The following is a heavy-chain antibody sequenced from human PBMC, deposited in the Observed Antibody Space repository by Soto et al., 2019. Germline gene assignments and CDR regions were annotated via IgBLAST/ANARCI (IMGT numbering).Heavy chain of an antibody. D-gene: IGHD5-18*01. V-gene: IGHV4-59*01. J-gene: IGHJ4*02. CDR3: ARDAEHTYGKVLGY. CDR2: IYDNGNTNT. Sequence: PSETLSLTCTVSDGSISTYYWSWIRQPPGKGLEWIGYIYDNGNTNTDYNPSLKSRVTISVDPPKNQFSLKLTSLTAADTAVYYCARDAEHTYGKVLGYWGQGTLVT. CDR1: DGSISTYY.